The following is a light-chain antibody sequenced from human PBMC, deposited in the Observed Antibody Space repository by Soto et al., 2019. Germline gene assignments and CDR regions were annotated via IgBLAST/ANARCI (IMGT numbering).Light chain of an antibody. CDR3: QTWDTGARVV. CDR1: SGHSSYA. CDR2: LSSDGSH. V-gene: IGLV4-69*01. J-gene: IGLJ2*01. Sequence: QTVVTQSPSASASLGASVKLTCTLSSGHSSYAIAWHQQQPEKGPRYLMKLSSDGSHSKGDGIPDRFSGSSSGAERYLTISRLPSEDEADYYCQTWDTGARVVFGGGTKVTVL.